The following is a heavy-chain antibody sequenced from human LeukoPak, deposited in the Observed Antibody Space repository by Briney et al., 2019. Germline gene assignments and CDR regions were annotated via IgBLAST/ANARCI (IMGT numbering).Heavy chain of an antibody. D-gene: IGHD6-19*01. V-gene: IGHV3-7*05. CDR2: INQDGSER. J-gene: IGHJ4*02. CDR1: GFTFRTYW. Sequence: GGSLRLSCAASGFTFRTYWMTGVRQAPGKGLEWVANINQDGSERFYVGSVKGRFTISRDNAKNSLSLQMNSLGAEDTAVYYCARVGSGWYIDYWGQGTLVTVSS. CDR3: ARVGSGWYIDY.